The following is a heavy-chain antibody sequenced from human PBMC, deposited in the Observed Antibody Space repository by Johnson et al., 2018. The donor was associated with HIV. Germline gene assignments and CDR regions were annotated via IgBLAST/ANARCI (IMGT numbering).Heavy chain of an antibody. CDR2: MDRNVGST. CDR1: GNTLDGSG. Sequence: MPLVESRGGVVRPGASRRLSCAASGNTLDGSGMIWDRPAAGQVQQWVAGMDRNVGSTGYGDSLKGRFTMSRDNAKNSLYLQMDSLRPEDTAVYYCARVPSAAAGSRGGAFDIWGQGTMVTVSS. D-gene: IGHD6-13*01. V-gene: IGHV3-20*04. J-gene: IGHJ3*02. CDR3: ARVPSAAAGSRGGAFDI.